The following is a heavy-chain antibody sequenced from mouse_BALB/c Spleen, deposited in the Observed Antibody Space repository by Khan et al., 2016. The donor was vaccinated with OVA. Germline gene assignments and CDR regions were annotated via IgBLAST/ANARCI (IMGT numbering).Heavy chain of an antibody. Sequence: VQLQQSGAELVRPGASVKISCKAFGYTFTNHHINWVKQRPGQGLDWIGYINPHNDYTRYNQKFKDKATLTVEKSSSTAYMELSSLTSEDSAVFYFAREIYYDYYTLDYWGQGTSVTVSS. V-gene: IGHV1S45*01. CDR2: INPHNDYT. D-gene: IGHD1-1*01. J-gene: IGHJ4*01. CDR3: AREIYYDYYTLDY. CDR1: GYTFTNHH.